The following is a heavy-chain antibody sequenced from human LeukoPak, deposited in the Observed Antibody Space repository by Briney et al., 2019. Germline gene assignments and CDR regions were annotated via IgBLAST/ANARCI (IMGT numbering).Heavy chain of an antibody. CDR3: ARDAGDYGDYYFDY. CDR2: IIPILGIA. CDR1: GGTFSSYA. V-gene: IGHV1-69*04. D-gene: IGHD4-17*01. J-gene: IGHJ4*02. Sequence: SVKVSCKASGGTFSSYAISWVRQAPGQGLEWMGRIIPILGIANYAQKFQGRVTITADKSTSTAYRELSSLRSEDTAVYYCARDAGDYGDYYFDYWGQGTLVTVSS.